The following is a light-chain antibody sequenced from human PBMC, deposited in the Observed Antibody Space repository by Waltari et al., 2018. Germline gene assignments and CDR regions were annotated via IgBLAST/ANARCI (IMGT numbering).Light chain of an antibody. CDR1: YPNTGRHS. Sequence: QSVLTQPPSASGNPGQRVTIPCSGPYPNTGRHSANWFPHLPGTAPKLLIHSNTERPSGVPGRFSGSKSGTSASLAISGLQSEDEGDYYCALWDDSLNGVVFGGGTKLTVL. J-gene: IGLJ2*01. CDR3: ALWDDSLNGVV. CDR2: SNT. V-gene: IGLV1-44*01.